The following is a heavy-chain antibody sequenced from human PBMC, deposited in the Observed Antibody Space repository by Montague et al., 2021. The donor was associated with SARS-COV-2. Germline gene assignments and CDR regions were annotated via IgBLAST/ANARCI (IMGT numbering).Heavy chain of an antibody. Sequence: SETLSLTCTVSGAFITSHYWSWIRQPPGEGLEWIGNVFSGGNSKYNPSLKSRVTLSVGTSKNQFSLKLTSVTAADTALYYCVRDLYCRSTACIGNAFDVWGQGTMVSVFS. J-gene: IGHJ3*01. D-gene: IGHD2-2*01. CDR1: GAFITSHY. V-gene: IGHV4-59*11. CDR2: VFSGGNS. CDR3: VRDLYCRSTACIGNAFDV.